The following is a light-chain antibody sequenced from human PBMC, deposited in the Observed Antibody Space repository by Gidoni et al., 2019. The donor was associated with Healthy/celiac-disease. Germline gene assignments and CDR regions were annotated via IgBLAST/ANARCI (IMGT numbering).Light chain of an antibody. CDR2: DVS. CDR1: SSDVGGYNY. V-gene: IGLV2-14*03. Sequence: QSALTQPASVSGSPGQSITISCTGTSSDVGGYNYVSWYQQHPGKAPKLMIYDVSNRPSGCSNRFSGSKSGNTASLTISGLQAEDEADYYCSSYTSSSTSHVVFGGGTKLTVL. CDR3: SSYTSSSTSHVV. J-gene: IGLJ2*01.